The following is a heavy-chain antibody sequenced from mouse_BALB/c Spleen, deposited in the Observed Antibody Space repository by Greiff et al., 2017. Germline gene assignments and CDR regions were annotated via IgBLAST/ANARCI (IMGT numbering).Heavy chain of an antibody. CDR2: IYPGNSDT. V-gene: IGHV1-5*01. Sequence: EVQLQQSGTVLARPGASVKMSCKASGYSFTSYWMHWVKQRPGQGLEWIGAIYPGNSDTSYNQKFKGKAKLTAVTSASTAYMELSSLTNEDSAVYYCTRCPSLLRPFDYWGQGTTLTVSS. J-gene: IGHJ2*01. CDR1: GYSFTSYW. CDR3: TRCPSLLRPFDY. D-gene: IGHD1-2*01.